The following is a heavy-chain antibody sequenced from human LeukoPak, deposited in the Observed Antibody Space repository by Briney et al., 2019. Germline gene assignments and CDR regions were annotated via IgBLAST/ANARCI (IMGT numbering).Heavy chain of an antibody. CDR1: GFTFSSYS. Sequence: GGSLRLSCAASGFTFSSYSMNWVRQAPGEGLEWASSISSSSSYIYYADSVKGRFTISRDNAKNSLYLQMNSLRAEDTAVCYCARVSRIAAAGRSDYWGQGTLVTVSS. V-gene: IGHV3-21*01. D-gene: IGHD6-13*01. J-gene: IGHJ4*02. CDR2: ISSSSSYI. CDR3: ARVSRIAAAGRSDY.